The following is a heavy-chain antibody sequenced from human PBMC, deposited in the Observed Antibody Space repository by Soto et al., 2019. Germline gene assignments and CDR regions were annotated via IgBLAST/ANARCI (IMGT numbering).Heavy chain of an antibody. D-gene: IGHD3-22*01. CDR3: ARDGKRYYDSSGSPMDV. J-gene: IGHJ6*02. V-gene: IGHV1-3*01. CDR2: INAGNGNT. Sequence: ASVKVSCKASGGTFSSYAISWVRQAPGQGLEWMGWINAGNGNTKYSQKFQGRVTITRDTSASTAYMELSSLRSEDTAVYYCARDGKRYYDSSGSPMDVWGQGTTVTVSS. CDR1: GGTFSSYA.